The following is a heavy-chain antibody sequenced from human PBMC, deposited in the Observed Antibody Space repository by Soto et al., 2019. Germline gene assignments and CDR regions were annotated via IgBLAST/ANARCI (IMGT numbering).Heavy chain of an antibody. V-gene: IGHV6-1*01. CDR3: ARGPYGYRIGVYYYYGMDV. D-gene: IGHD5-18*01. CDR2: TYYRSKWYN. Sequence: SPTLSLTCAISGDSVSSNSAAWNWIRQSPSRGLEWLGRTYYRSKWYNDYAVSVKSRITINPDTSKNQFSLQLNSVTPEDTAVYYCARGPYGYRIGVYYYYGMDVWGQGTTVTVSS. J-gene: IGHJ6*02. CDR1: GDSVSSNSAA.